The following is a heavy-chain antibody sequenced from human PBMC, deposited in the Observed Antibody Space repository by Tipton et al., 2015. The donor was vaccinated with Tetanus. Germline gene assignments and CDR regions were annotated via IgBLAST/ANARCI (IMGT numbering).Heavy chain of an antibody. Sequence: TLSLTCAVYGGSFSNYFWRWIRQPPGKGLEWIASIYFQGSTYYSPSLKTRVTIAVDTAQNLFSLRLTSVTAADTAMYYCARHLYGYWFDPWGQGALVTVSS. J-gene: IGHJ5*02. V-gene: IGHV4-34*01. CDR3: ARHLYGYWFDP. CDR1: GGSFSNYF. CDR2: IYFQGST. D-gene: IGHD3-10*01.